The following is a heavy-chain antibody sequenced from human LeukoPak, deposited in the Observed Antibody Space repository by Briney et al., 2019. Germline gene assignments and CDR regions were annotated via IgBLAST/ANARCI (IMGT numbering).Heavy chain of an antibody. CDR2: SSM. J-gene: IGHJ2*01. Sequence: GGSLRLSCAAAGFTFARSEMNWVRQAPGKGLEWISSSSMYYADSVKGRFTISRENAKQTPYLQMNSLRPEDTAVYYCARAGDKGTANWYFDLWGRGTLVTVSS. CDR1: GFTFARSE. V-gene: IGHV3-48*03. CDR3: ARAGDKGTANWYFDL. D-gene: IGHD2-21*01.